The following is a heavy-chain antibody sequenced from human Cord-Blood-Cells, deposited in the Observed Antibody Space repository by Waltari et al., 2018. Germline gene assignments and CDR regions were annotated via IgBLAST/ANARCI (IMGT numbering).Heavy chain of an antibody. CDR1: GFTVSSNY. V-gene: IGHV3-53*01. CDR3: ARLELGRGDY. J-gene: IGHJ4*02. D-gene: IGHD7-27*01. Sequence: EVQLVESGGDLIQPGGSLRLSCAASGFTVSSNYMTWVRQAPGKGLEWGSVIYSGGSTYYADSVKGRFTIARDNAKNTLYLQMNSLRAEDTAVYYCARLELGRGDYWGQGTLVTVSS. CDR2: IYSGGST.